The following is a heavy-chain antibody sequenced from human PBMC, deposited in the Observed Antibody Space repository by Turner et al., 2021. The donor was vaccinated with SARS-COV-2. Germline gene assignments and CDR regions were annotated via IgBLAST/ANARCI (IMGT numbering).Heavy chain of an antibody. J-gene: IGHJ3*01. D-gene: IGHD3-3*01. CDR1: GDRVSSTSVSGNSIA. CDR2: TYYRSKWYY. V-gene: IGHV6-1*01. CDR3: ARGIFRTFDL. Sequence: QVQLPQSGPGFVKPSETLSVPCALSGDRVSSTSVSGNSIAWNWCRQPPSRGAEWRGRTYYRSKWYYEYAVSVRSRATINADKSKNQFSLQLQSVTPEDTAMYYCARGIFRTFDLWGQGTMVTVSS.